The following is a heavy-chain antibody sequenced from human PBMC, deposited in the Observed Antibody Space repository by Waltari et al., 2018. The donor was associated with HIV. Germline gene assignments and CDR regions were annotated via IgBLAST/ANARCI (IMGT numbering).Heavy chain of an antibody. J-gene: IGHJ2*01. CDR1: CGLHSAR. CDR3: ARGLSYFDGKPLPWYLDL. Sequence: ESGRGTIQPGGSPPLSSIAYWCGLHSARSTLLRPTPWRPLEWVSYMGTSPTDRYYEDSVRDRFTVFADKTKQTVYLQISNLQDEDSSVYYCARGLSYFDGKPLPWYLDLWGRGSRVTVDS. V-gene: IGHV3-11*04. CDR2: MGTSPTDR. D-gene: IGHD3-9*01.